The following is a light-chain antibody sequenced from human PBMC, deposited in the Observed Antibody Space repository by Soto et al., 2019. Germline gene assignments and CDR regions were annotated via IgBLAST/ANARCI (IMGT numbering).Light chain of an antibody. CDR1: SSDVGGYNS. Sequence: QSALTQPASVSGSPGQSITISCTGTSSDVGGYNSVSWYQQHPGKAPKLMIYDVSNRPSGVSNRFSGSKSVNTASLTISGLQAEDEAVYYCSSYTSSSTVVFGGGTKLTVL. CDR2: DVS. J-gene: IGLJ2*01. CDR3: SSYTSSSTVV. V-gene: IGLV2-14*03.